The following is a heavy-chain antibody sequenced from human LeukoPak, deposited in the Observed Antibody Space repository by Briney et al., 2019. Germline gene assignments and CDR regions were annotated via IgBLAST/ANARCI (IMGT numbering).Heavy chain of an antibody. CDR1: GFTFGDYA. Sequence: PGRSLRLSCTASGFTFGDYAMSWVRQAPGKGLEWVGFIRSKVYGGTTEYAASVKGRFTISRDDSKSTADLQMNSLKTEDTAVYYCTRVLRYFDWSTIYFDYWGQGTLVTVSS. V-gene: IGHV3-49*04. CDR2: IRSKVYGGTT. CDR3: TRVLRYFDWSTIYFDY. D-gene: IGHD3-9*01. J-gene: IGHJ4*02.